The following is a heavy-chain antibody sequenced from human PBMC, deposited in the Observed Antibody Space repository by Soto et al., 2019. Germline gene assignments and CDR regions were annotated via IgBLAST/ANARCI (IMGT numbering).Heavy chain of an antibody. CDR1: GFTFSNYA. J-gene: IGHJ4*02. D-gene: IGHD3-22*01. V-gene: IGHV3-23*01. CDR3: AKRGGYYFDY. CDR2: SGSGGNT. Sequence: EVQLLESGGGLVQPGGSLRLSCATSGFTFSNYAVSWVRQAPGKGLEWVSVSGSGGNTYHADSVKGRFTVSRDNSKNTLYFQMNSPRAEGTAVYYCAKRGGYYFDYCGQGTLVTVSA.